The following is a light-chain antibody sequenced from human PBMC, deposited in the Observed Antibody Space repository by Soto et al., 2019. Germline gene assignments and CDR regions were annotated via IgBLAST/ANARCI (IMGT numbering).Light chain of an antibody. CDR2: SNN. CDR1: SSNIGSNT. J-gene: IGLJ3*02. V-gene: IGLV1-44*01. Sequence: QSALTQPPSASGTPGQRVTISCSGSSSNIGSNTVNWYQQVPGTAPKLLISSNNQRPSGVPDRFSGSKSGTSGSLAISGLQSEDEADYYCAAWDDSLNGGVFGGGTKLTVL. CDR3: AAWDDSLNGGV.